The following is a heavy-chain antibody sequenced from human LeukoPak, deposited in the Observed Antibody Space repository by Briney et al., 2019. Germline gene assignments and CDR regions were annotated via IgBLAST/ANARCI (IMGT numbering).Heavy chain of an antibody. Sequence: GGSLRLSCAASGYTFSSYTMNWVRQALGQGLEWVSTISDPHSGSETHYADSVQGRFTISRDDSQNMVYLQMDSLRAEDTAVYYCTTRLRNHFDYWGQGTQVTVSS. J-gene: IGHJ4*02. V-gene: IGHV3-23*01. CDR2: ISDPHSGSET. CDR1: GYTFSSYT. CDR3: TTRLRNHFDY. D-gene: IGHD5-12*01.